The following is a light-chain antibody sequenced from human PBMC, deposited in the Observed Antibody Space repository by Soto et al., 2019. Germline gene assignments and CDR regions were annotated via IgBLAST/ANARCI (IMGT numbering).Light chain of an antibody. CDR1: QGISSY. CDR3: QQYYSYPWT. V-gene: IGKV1-8*01. Sequence: AIRMTQFPSSFSASTGDRVTITCRASQGISSYLAWYQQKPGKAPKRLIYAASTLQSGVPSRFSGSGSGTDFSLTISCLQSEDFATYYCQQYYSYPWTFGQGTKV. CDR2: AAS. J-gene: IGKJ1*01.